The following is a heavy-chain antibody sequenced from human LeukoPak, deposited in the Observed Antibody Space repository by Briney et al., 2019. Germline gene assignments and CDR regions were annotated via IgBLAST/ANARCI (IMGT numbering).Heavy chain of an antibody. J-gene: IGHJ4*02. Sequence: GGSLRLSCAASGFTFSSYEMNWVRQAPGKGLKWVSYISSSGSTIYYADSVKGRFTISRDNAKNSLYLQMNSLRAEDTAVYYCARGAEGFGELSHHDYWGQGTLVTVSS. D-gene: IGHD3-10*01. CDR2: ISSSGSTI. CDR1: GFTFSSYE. CDR3: ARGAEGFGELSHHDY. V-gene: IGHV3-48*03.